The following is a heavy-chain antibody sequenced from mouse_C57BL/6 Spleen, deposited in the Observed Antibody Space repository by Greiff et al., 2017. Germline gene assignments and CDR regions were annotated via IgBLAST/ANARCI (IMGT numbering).Heavy chain of an antibody. V-gene: IGHV3-6*01. Sequence: DVQLQESGPGLVKPSQSLSLTCSVTGYSITSGYYWNWIRQFPGNKLEWMGYISYDGSNNYNPSLKNRISITRDTYKNQFFLKLNSVTTEDTATYYCARQLGRDDYWGQGTTLTVSS. CDR2: ISYDGSN. CDR1: GYSITSGYY. D-gene: IGHD4-1*01. CDR3: ARQLGRDDY. J-gene: IGHJ2*01.